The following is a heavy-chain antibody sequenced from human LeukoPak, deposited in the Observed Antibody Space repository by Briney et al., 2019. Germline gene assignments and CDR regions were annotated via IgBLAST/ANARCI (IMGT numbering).Heavy chain of an antibody. CDR3: ARLASGSYGPLTPFDY. V-gene: IGHV4-4*07. CDR1: GGSISSYY. D-gene: IGHD1-26*01. Sequence: SETLSLTCTVSGGSISSYYWSWIRQPAGKGLEWIGRIYTSGSTNYNPSLKSRVTISVDTSKNQFSLRLSSVTAADTAVYYSARLASGSYGPLTPFDYWGQGTLVTVSS. J-gene: IGHJ4*02. CDR2: IYTSGST.